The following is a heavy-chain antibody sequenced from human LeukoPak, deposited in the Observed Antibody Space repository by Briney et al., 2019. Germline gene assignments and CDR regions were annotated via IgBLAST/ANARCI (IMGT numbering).Heavy chain of an antibody. CDR1: GFTFSDYY. Sequence: GGSLRLSCAASGFTFSDYYMSWIRQAPGKGLEWVSYISSSGSTIYYADSVKGRFTISRGNAKNSLYLQMNSLRAEDTAVYYCARERRTYYYDSSGSFDYWGQGTLVTVSS. V-gene: IGHV3-11*01. D-gene: IGHD3-22*01. CDR3: ARERRTYYYDSSGSFDY. J-gene: IGHJ4*02. CDR2: ISSSGSTI.